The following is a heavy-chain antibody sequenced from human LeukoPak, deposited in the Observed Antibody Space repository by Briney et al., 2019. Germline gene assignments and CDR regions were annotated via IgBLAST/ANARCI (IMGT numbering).Heavy chain of an antibody. CDR3: AKDHASGWYSRRYNWFDP. CDR1: GFTFDDYA. J-gene: IGHJ5*02. CDR2: ISWNSGSI. D-gene: IGHD6-19*01. Sequence: PGGSLRLSCAASGFTFDDYAMHWVRQAPGKGLEWDSGISWNSGSIGYADSVKGRFTISRDNAKNSLYLQMNSLRAEDTALYYCAKDHASGWYSRRYNWFDPWGQGTLVTVSS. V-gene: IGHV3-9*01.